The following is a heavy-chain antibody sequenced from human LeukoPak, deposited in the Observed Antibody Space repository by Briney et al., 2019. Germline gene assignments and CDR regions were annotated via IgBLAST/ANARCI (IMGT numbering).Heavy chain of an antibody. Sequence: PGGSLRLSCAASGFTFSSYSMNWVRQAPGKGLEWVSYISSSSSTIYYADSVKGRFTISRDNAKNSLYLQMNSLRAEDTAVYYCARDKGSYDSDFWGQGTLVTVSS. J-gene: IGHJ4*02. CDR3: ARDKGSYDSDF. D-gene: IGHD5-18*01. V-gene: IGHV3-48*04. CDR1: GFTFSSYS. CDR2: ISSSSSTI.